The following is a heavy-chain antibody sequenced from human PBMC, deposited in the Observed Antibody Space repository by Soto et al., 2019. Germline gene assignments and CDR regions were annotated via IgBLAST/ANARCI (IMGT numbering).Heavy chain of an antibody. V-gene: IGHV4-59*01. Sequence: SETLSLTCTVSRGSISSYYWSWIRQPPGKGLEWIGYIYYSGSTNYNPSLKSRVTISVDTSKNQFSLKLSSVTAADTAVYYCARERAYCGGDCSGAFDIWGQGTMVTVSS. J-gene: IGHJ3*02. D-gene: IGHD2-21*02. CDR3: ARERAYCGGDCSGAFDI. CDR2: IYYSGST. CDR1: RGSISSYY.